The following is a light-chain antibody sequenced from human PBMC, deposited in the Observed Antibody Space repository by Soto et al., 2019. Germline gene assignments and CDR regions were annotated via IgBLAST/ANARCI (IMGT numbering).Light chain of an antibody. Sequence: DIQLTQSPSFLSASVGDRVTITCRASQGISSYLAWYQQKPGKAPKLLIYAASTLQSGVPSRFSGSGSGTEFTLTISSLQPEDFATYYCQQLNSYPPPGFTFGPGTKVDIK. CDR1: QGISSY. V-gene: IGKV1-9*01. CDR3: QQLNSYPPPGFT. J-gene: IGKJ3*01. CDR2: AAS.